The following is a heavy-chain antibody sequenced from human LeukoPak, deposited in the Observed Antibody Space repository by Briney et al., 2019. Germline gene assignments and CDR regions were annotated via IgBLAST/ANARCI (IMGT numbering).Heavy chain of an antibody. J-gene: IGHJ4*02. CDR3: ASTLPSFWSGSGFDY. D-gene: IGHD3-3*01. Sequence: GGSLRLSCAASGFTFSSYAMHWVRQAPGKGLEWVAVISYDGSNKYYADSVKGRFTISRDNSKNTLYLQMNSLRAEDTAVYYCASTLPSFWSGSGFDYWGQGTLVTVSS. CDR2: ISYDGSNK. V-gene: IGHV3-30-3*01. CDR1: GFTFSSYA.